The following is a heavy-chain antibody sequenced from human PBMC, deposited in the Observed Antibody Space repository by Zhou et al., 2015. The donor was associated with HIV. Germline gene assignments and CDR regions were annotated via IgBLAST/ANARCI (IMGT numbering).Heavy chain of an antibody. CDR2: IIPIFGTA. CDR1: GGTFSSYA. CDR3: ARADTDIVVAHPTYYYMDV. V-gene: IGHV1-69*01. Sequence: QVQLVQSGAEVKKPGSSVKVSCKASGGTFSSYAISWVRQAPGQGLEWMGGIIPIFGTANYAQKFQGRVTITADESTSTAYMELSSLRSEDTAVYYCARADTDIVVAHPTYYYMDVWGTGTTVIVSS. D-gene: IGHD2-15*01. J-gene: IGHJ6*03.